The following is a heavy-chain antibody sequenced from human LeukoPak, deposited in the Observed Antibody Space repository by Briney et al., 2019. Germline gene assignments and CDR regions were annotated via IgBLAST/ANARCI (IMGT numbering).Heavy chain of an antibody. Sequence: ASVKVSCKASGYTFTGYYMHWVGQAPGQGLEWMGWINLNSGGTNYAQNFQGRVTMTGDTSISTAYMELSRLRSDDTAVYYCARESRGSTSCYDYWGQGTLVTVSS. V-gene: IGHV1-2*02. CDR3: ARESRGSTSCYDY. J-gene: IGHJ4*02. CDR1: GYTFTGYY. D-gene: IGHD2-2*01. CDR2: INLNSGGT.